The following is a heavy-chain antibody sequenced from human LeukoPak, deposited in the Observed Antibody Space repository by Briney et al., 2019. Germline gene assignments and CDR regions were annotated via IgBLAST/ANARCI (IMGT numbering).Heavy chain of an antibody. V-gene: IGHV4-34*01. Sequence: PSETLSLTCAVYGGSFSGYYWSWIRQPPGKGLEWIGEINHSGSTNYNPSLKSRVTISVDTPKNQFSLKLSSVTAADTAVYYCARLGYIAAARDDYWGQGTLVTVSS. CDR1: GGSFSGYY. CDR2: INHSGST. D-gene: IGHD6-13*01. CDR3: ARLGYIAAARDDY. J-gene: IGHJ4*02.